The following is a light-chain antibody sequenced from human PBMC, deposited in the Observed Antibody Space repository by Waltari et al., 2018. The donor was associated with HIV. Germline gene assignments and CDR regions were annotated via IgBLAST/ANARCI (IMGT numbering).Light chain of an antibody. CDR2: DVS. CDR1: SSDVGVYNF. CDR3: CSYAGSYPVV. J-gene: IGLJ2*01. V-gene: IGLV2-11*01. Sequence: QSALTQPRSVSGSPGQSVTISCTGPSSDVGVYNFVSWYQQHPGKAPKLMIYDVSKRPSGVPERFSGSKSGNTASLTISGLQAEDEADYYCCSYAGSYPVVFGGGTKLTVL.